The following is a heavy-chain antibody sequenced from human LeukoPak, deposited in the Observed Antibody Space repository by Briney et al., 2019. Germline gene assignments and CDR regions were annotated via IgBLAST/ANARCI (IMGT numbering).Heavy chain of an antibody. CDR1: GFTFSSYA. D-gene: IGHD3-3*01. CDR3: AKDLGRITIFGVVMLDH. J-gene: IGHJ4*02. V-gene: IGHV3-23*01. CDR2: ISGSGGST. Sequence: PGGSLRLSCAASGFTFSSYAMSWVRQAPGKGLEWVSAISGSGGSTYYADSVKGRFTISRDNSKNTLYLQMNSLRAEDTAVYYCAKDLGRITIFGVVMLDHGGQGTLVTVSS.